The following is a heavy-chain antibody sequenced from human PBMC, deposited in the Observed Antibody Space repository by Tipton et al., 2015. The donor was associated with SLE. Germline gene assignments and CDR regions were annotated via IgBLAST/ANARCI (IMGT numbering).Heavy chain of an antibody. D-gene: IGHD4-11*01. J-gene: IGHJ4*02. CDR2: ISYDGSNK. CDR1: GFTFSSYA. Sequence: SLRLSCAASGFTFSSYAMHWVRQAPGKGLEWVAVISYDGSNKYYADSVKGRFTISRDNSKNTLYLQMNSLRAEDTAVYYCAKDWEGNTVTTLSYYFDYWGQGTLVTVSS. CDR3: AKDWEGNTVTTLSYYFDY. V-gene: IGHV3-30-3*01.